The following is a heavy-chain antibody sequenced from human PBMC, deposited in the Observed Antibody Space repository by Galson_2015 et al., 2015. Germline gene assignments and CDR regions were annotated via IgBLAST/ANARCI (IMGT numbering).Heavy chain of an antibody. V-gene: IGHV1-3*01. J-gene: IGHJ6*02. D-gene: IGHD4-17*01. CDR3: ARWVTTGTYYYYGMDV. CDR1: GYTFTSYA. CDR2: INAGNGNT. Sequence: SVKVSCKASGYTFTSYAMHWVRQAPGQRLEWMGWINAGNGNTKYSQKFQGRVTITRDTSASTAYMELSSLRSEDTAVYYCARWVTTGTYYYYGMDVWGQGTTVTVSS.